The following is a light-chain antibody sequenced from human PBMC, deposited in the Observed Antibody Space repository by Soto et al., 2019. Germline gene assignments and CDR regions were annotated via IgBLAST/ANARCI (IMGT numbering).Light chain of an antibody. J-gene: IGKJ3*01. CDR2: GAS. V-gene: IGKV3-20*01. CDR3: QQYGSSPFT. Sequence: EIVLTQSPGTLSLSPGERATLSCRASQSVSSSYLAWYQQKPGQAPRLLIYGASSRANGIPDRFSGSGSGTDFTVTISRLEPDDFAVSYCQQYGSSPFTFGPGTKVDIK. CDR1: QSVSSSY.